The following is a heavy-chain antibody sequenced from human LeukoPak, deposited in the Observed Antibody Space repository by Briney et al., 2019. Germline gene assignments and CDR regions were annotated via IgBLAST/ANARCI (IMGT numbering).Heavy chain of an antibody. V-gene: IGHV1-24*01. CDR1: GYTLTELS. Sequence: ASVKVSCKVSGYTLTELSMHWVRQAPGKGLEWMGGFDPEDGETIYAQKFQGRVTMTEDTSTDTAHMELSSLRPEDTAVYYCATDGPFESSDYYDSSGYYLWGQGTLVTVSS. J-gene: IGHJ5*02. CDR3: ATDGPFESSDYYDSSGYYL. CDR2: FDPEDGET. D-gene: IGHD3-22*01.